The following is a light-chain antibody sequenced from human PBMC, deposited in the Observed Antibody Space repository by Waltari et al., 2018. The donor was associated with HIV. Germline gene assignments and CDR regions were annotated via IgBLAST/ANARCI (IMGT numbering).Light chain of an antibody. J-gene: IGLJ3*02. CDR2: DVN. V-gene: IGLV2-11*01. CDR3: CSYAGNYIWV. CDR1: SNDVGGYNY. Sequence: QSALTQPRSVSGSRGQSVTISCTGTSNDVGGYNYVSWYQQQPGKAPKLIIYDVNKRPSGVPDRFSGARSGNTASLTIAGLLPDDEADYFCCSYAGNYIWVFGGGTKLTVL.